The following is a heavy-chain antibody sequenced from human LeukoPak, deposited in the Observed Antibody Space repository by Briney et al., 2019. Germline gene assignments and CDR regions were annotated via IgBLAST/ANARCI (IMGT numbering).Heavy chain of an antibody. J-gene: IGHJ4*02. Sequence: ASVKVSCKASGYTFTGYYMHWVRQAPGQGLEWMGWISAYNGNTSYAQKLQGRVTMTTDTSTSTAYMELRSLRSDDTAVYYCARIKITIFGVVTIRDFDYWGQGTLVTVSS. CDR2: ISAYNGNT. D-gene: IGHD3-3*01. CDR3: ARIKITIFGVVTIRDFDY. V-gene: IGHV1-18*04. CDR1: GYTFTGYY.